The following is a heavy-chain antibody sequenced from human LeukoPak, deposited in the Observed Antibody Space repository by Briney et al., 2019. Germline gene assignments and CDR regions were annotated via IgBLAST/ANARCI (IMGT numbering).Heavy chain of an antibody. CDR2: MNPNNGNT. D-gene: IGHD6-13*01. Sequence: ASVNVSCKASGFTFTRYDINWVRQASGQGLEWMGWMNPNNGNTGYAQKFQGRVTMTRDTSIGTAYMELRGLRSDDTAVYYCASGQTYSSSWQGDYYYGMDVWGQGTTVTVSS. V-gene: IGHV1-8*01. CDR1: GFTFTRYD. CDR3: ASGQTYSSSWQGDYYYGMDV. J-gene: IGHJ6*02.